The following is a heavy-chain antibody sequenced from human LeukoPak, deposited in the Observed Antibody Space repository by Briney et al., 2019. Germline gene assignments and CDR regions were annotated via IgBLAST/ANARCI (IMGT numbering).Heavy chain of an antibody. D-gene: IGHD4-17*01. V-gene: IGHV3-23*01. CDR1: GFTFSSYA. Sequence: GGSLRLSCAASGFTFSSYAMSWVRQAPGKGPEWVSAISGSGGRTYYADSVKGRFTISRDNSKNTLYLQMNSLRAEDTAVYYCAIDYGDYDNYFDYWGQGTLVTVSS. CDR2: ISGSGGRT. CDR3: AIDYGDYDNYFDY. J-gene: IGHJ4*02.